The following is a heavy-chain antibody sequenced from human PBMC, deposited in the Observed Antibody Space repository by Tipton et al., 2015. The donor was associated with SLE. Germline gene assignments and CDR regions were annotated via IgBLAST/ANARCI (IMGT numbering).Heavy chain of an antibody. Sequence: TLSLTCAVYGGSFSGYQWSWIRQSPGKGLEWIGEINHSGSTNYNPSLKSRVTTSVDPSKNQFSLKLSSVTAADTAVYYCARGRDCCAFDIWGQGTMVTVSS. CDR3: ARGRDCCAFDI. J-gene: IGHJ3*02. D-gene: IGHD2-21*02. V-gene: IGHV4-34*01. CDR1: GGSFSGYQ. CDR2: INHSGST.